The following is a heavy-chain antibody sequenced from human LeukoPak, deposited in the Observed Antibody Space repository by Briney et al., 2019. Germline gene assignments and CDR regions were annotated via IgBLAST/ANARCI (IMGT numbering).Heavy chain of an antibody. CDR1: GYTFTGYH. Sequence: WASVKVSCKASGYTFTGYHIHWVRQAPGQGLEWMGRINPYSGDTNFAQKFQGGVTMTRDTSITTAYMDLSSLTPDDTAVYFCARDQGSLTRSWYTGYWGQGTQVTVSS. J-gene: IGHJ4*02. D-gene: IGHD6-13*01. CDR3: ARDQGSLTRSWYTGY. CDR2: INPYSGDT. V-gene: IGHV1-2*06.